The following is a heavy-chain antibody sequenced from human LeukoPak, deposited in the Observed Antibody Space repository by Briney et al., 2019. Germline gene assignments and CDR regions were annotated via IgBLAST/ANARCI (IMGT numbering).Heavy chain of an antibody. CDR2: IKPDGNDK. CDR1: GFTFSIHW. CDR3: TTNGREY. V-gene: IGHV3-7*03. D-gene: IGHD2-8*01. Sequence: GGSLRLSCVASGFTFSIHWMTWVRQAPGKGLEWVATIKPDGNDKFFVDSVKGRFTISRDNAKTSLFLQMNSLRAEDTARYYCTTNGREYWGQGALVTVSS. J-gene: IGHJ4*02.